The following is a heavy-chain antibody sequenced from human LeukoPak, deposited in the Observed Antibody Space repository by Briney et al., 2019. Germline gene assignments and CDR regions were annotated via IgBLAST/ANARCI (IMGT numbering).Heavy chain of an antibody. CDR2: IRASGDST. V-gene: IGHV3-23*01. D-gene: IGHD3-16*01. CDR3: AKLLGEPLDY. Sequence: GGSLRLSCAGSGFTSNSYAMSWVRQAPGKGLEWLAAIRASGDSTYYADSVKGCFTISRDNSKNTLYLQMNSLRAEDTAVYYCAKLLGEPLDYWGQGTLVTVSS. CDR1: GFTSNSYA. J-gene: IGHJ4*02.